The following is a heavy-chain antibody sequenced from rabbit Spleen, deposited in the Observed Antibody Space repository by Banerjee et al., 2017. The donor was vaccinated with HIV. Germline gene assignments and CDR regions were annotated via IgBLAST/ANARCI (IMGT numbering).Heavy chain of an antibody. CDR2: INAYTDKG. J-gene: IGHJ4*01. CDR1: GFSFIDRDF. Sequence: QVQLVESGGGLVKPEGSLTLTCKASGFSFIDRDFMCWVRQAPGKGLEWIACINAYTDKGVYATWAKDRFTISRTSTTTVTLQMTSLTAADTATYFCARDLVTVIGWNFNLWGPGTLVTVS. V-gene: IGHV1S45*01. CDR3: ARDLVTVIGWNFNL. D-gene: IGHD5-1*01.